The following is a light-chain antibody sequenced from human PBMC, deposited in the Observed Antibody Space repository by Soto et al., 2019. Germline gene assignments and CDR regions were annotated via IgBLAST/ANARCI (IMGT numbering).Light chain of an antibody. J-gene: IGLJ1*01. V-gene: IGLV2-8*01. CDR2: EVS. Sequence: QSVLTQPPSASGSPGQSVTISCAGTSXDVGGYNYVSWYQQHPGKAPKLMIFEVSKRPSGVPDRFSGSKSGNTASLTVSGLQPEDEADYYCSSYAGSKSYVFGSGTKVTVL. CDR3: SSYAGSKSYV. CDR1: SXDVGGYNY.